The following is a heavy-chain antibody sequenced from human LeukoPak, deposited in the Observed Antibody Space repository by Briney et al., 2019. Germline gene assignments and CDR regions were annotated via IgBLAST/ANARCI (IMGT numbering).Heavy chain of an antibody. J-gene: IGHJ4*02. CDR2: IKKDGSEK. Sequence: QPGGSLRLSCAASGFTFSSYWMSWVRQAPGKVLEWVANIKKDGSEKYYVDSVKGRLTISRDNAKNSLSLQMNSLRAEDTAVYYCARVEASGYDYGAFDSWGQGTLVTVSS. CDR1: GFTFSSYW. D-gene: IGHD5-12*01. V-gene: IGHV3-7*01. CDR3: ARVEASGYDYGAFDS.